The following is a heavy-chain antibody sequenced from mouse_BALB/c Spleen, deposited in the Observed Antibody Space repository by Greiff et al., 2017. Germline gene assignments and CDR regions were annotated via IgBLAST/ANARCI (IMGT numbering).Heavy chain of an antibody. CDR2: ILPGSGST. Sequence: VQLQQSGAELMKPGASVKISCKATGYTFSSYWIEWVKQRPGHGLEWIGEILPGSGSTNYNEKFKGKATFTADTSSNTAYMQLSSLTSEDSAVYYCAREWKFAYWGQGTLVTVSA. CDR3: AREWKFAY. CDR1: GYTFSSYW. V-gene: IGHV1-9*01. J-gene: IGHJ3*01.